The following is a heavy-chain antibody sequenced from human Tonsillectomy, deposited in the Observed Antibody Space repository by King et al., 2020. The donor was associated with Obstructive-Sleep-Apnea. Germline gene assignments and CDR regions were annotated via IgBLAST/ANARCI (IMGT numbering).Heavy chain of an antibody. CDR2: ITWDGGRA. Sequence: VQLVESGGVVVQPGGSLRLSCAASGFTFGDYAMHWVRQAPGKGLEWVSLITWDGGRAYYTDSVRGRFTISRDNSKKSLYLQMNSLRAEDTALYYCAKVYYTLTVPGTIDYWGQGTLVTVSS. CDR1: GFTFGDYA. J-gene: IGHJ4*02. D-gene: IGHD6-19*01. V-gene: IGHV3-43D*03. CDR3: AKVYYTLTVPGTIDY.